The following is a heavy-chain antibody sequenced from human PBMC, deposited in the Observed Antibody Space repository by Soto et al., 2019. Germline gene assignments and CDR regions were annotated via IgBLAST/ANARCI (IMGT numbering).Heavy chain of an antibody. CDR3: ARGLRTTVTTWWFDP. J-gene: IGHJ5*02. Sequence: GASVKVSCKASGDTFTCYYMHWVRQAPGQGLEWMGWINPNSGVTNYAQTFQGGVTMTSDTSMRQAYRELSRLRSDDTAVYYCARGLRTTVTTWWFDPWGQGTLVTVS. CDR1: GDTFTCYY. V-gene: IGHV1-2*02. CDR2: INPNSGVT. D-gene: IGHD4-17*01.